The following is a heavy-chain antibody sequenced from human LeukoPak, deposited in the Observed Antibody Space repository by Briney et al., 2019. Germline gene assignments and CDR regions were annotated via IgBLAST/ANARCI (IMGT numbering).Heavy chain of an antibody. V-gene: IGHV1-69*13. CDR3: ARDKRIAAAGTRYYYYGMDV. CDR1: GGTFSSYA. J-gene: IGHJ6*02. Sequence: SVKVSCKASGGTFSSYAISWVRQAPGQGLEWMGGIIPIFGTANYAQKFQGRVTITADESTSTAYMELRSLRSDDTAVYYCARDKRIAAAGTRYYYYGMDVWGQGTTVTVSS. D-gene: IGHD6-13*01. CDR2: IIPIFGTA.